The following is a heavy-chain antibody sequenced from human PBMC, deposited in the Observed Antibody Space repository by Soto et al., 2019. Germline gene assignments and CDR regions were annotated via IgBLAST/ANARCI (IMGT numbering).Heavy chain of an antibody. CDR2: ITPILGIA. CDR1: GGTFSSYT. D-gene: IGHD2-2*01. J-gene: IGHJ6*02. CDR3: GREVPAAPTYAIGYYYYGMDV. Sequence: QVQLVQSGAEVKKPGSSVKVSCKASGGTFSSYTISWVRQAPGQGLEWMGRITPILGIANYAQKFQGRVTITADKSTSTAYMELSSLRSEDTAVYYCGREVPAAPTYAIGYYYYGMDVWGQGTTVTVSS. V-gene: IGHV1-69*08.